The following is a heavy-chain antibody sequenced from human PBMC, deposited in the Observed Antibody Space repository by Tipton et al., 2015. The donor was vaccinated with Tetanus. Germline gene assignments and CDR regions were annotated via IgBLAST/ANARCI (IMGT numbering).Heavy chain of an antibody. CDR1: GFSVSSNY. CDR2: IYSGGST. D-gene: IGHD3-16*01. V-gene: IGHV3-66*01. J-gene: IGHJ5*02. CDR3: AGYLDLGGEHWFDP. Sequence: SLRLSCVASGFSVSSNYLSWVRQAPGKGLEWVSVIYSGGSTYYGDSVKGRFLVSRDNSKNTVYLQMNSLRAEDTAVYYCAGYLDLGGEHWFDPWGQGTLVTVSS.